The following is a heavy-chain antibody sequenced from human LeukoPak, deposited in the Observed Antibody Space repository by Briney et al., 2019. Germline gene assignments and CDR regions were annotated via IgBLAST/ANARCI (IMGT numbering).Heavy chain of an antibody. V-gene: IGHV4-59*01. CDR3: ARGGPWAFDI. Sequence: SETLSLTCTVSGGSISSYYWSWIRQPPGKGLEWIGYIYYSGSTNSNPSLKSRVTISVDTSKNQFSLKLSSVTAADTAVYYCARGGPWAFDIWGQGTMVTVSS. J-gene: IGHJ3*02. CDR1: GGSISSYY. CDR2: IYYSGST.